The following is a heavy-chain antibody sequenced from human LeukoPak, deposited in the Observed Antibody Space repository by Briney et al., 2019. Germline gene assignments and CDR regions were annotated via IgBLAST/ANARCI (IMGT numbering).Heavy chain of an antibody. V-gene: IGHV3-21*01. Sequence: PGGSLRLSCAASGFTFSSYSMNWVRQAPGKGLEWVSSISSSSRYIYYADSVKGRFTISRDNAKTSLYLQMNSLRAEDTAVYYCARASSGGAFDIWGQGTMVTVSS. D-gene: IGHD4-23*01. CDR3: ARASSGGAFDI. CDR1: GFTFSSYS. CDR2: ISSSSRYI. J-gene: IGHJ3*02.